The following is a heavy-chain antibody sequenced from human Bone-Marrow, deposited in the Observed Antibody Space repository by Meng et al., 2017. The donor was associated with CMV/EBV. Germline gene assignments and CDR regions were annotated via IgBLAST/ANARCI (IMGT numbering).Heavy chain of an antibody. J-gene: IGHJ4*02. Sequence: GESLKISCTGSEFSVSRYGVHWVRQAPGKGLEWVAFIWYDGTTKYYADSVKGRFTVSRDNAKNTVFLQMISLGAEDTAVYYCARTIYYGSGSYPDYWGQGTLVTVSS. V-gene: IGHV3-33*01. D-gene: IGHD3-10*01. CDR3: ARTIYYGSGSYPDY. CDR1: EFSVSRYG. CDR2: IWYDGTTK.